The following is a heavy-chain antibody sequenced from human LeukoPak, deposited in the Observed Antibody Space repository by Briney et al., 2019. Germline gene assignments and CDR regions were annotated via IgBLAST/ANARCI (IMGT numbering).Heavy chain of an antibody. D-gene: IGHD6-13*01. Sequence: GGSLRLSCAASGSTFSSYGMHWVRQAPGKGLEWVAVISFDGSNKNYADSVKGRFTISRDNSKNTLFLQMNSLRAEDTAVYYCAKDWDSSSWRGYFDYWGQGTLVTVSS. CDR3: AKDWDSSSWRGYFDY. V-gene: IGHV3-30*18. CDR2: ISFDGSNK. J-gene: IGHJ4*02. CDR1: GSTFSSYG.